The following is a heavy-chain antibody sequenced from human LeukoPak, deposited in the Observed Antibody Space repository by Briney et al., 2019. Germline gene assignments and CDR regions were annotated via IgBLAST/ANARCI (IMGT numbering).Heavy chain of an antibody. Sequence: SETLSLTCTVSGGSISSSGYYWNWIRQPAGKGLEWIGRIYASGSTIYSPSLKSRVTISVDTSKNHLSLNLNSVTAADTAVYYCARSPGSRGYGYGPFDFWGQGTLVTVSS. J-gene: IGHJ4*02. V-gene: IGHV4-61*02. D-gene: IGHD5-18*01. CDR3: ARSPGSRGYGYGPFDF. CDR1: GGSISSSGYY. CDR2: IYASGST.